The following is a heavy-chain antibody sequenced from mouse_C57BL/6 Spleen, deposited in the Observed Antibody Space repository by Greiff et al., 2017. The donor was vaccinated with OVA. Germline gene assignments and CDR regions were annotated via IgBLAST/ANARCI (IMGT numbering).Heavy chain of an antibody. J-gene: IGHJ2*01. CDR1: GYTFTSYG. CDR3: ARKRGWLRGGFDY. D-gene: IGHD2-2*01. Sequence: QVQLQQSGAELARPGASVKLSCKASGYTFTSYGISWVKQRTGQGLEWIGEIYPRSGNTYYNEKFKGKATLTADKSSSTAYMELRSLTSEYSAVYFCARKRGWLRGGFDYWGQGTTRTVSS. V-gene: IGHV1-81*01. CDR2: IYPRSGNT.